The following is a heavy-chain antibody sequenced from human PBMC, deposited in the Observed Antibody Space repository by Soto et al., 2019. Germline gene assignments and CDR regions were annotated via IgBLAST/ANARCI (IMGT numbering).Heavy chain of an antibody. CDR1: EGTFNSYA. J-gene: IGHJ4*02. V-gene: IGHV1-69*01. CDR2: IIPYYNTL. Sequence: QAQVVQSGPEVRKPGSPVKLSCKASEGTFNSYAIAWVRQAPGQGLEWMGGIIPYYNTLNYAQKFQDRVTITADDSTNTVYMELSSLRSDDTAVYFCASGASRWYPYCFDSWAQGTLVTVSS. D-gene: IGHD6-13*01. CDR3: ASGASRWYPYCFDS.